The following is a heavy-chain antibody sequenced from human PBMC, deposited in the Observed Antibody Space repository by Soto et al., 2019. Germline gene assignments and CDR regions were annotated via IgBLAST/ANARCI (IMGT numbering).Heavy chain of an antibody. CDR2: ISAYNGNT. D-gene: IGHD3-22*01. Sequence: ASEKVSCKASGYTFTNYGISWVRQAPGQGLEWMGWISAYNGNTNYAQKLQGRVTMTTDTSTSTAYMELRSLRSDDTAVYYCARVYYYDSSGYSYYFDYWGQGTLVTVSS. CDR3: ARVYYYDSSGYSYYFDY. J-gene: IGHJ4*02. V-gene: IGHV1-18*01. CDR1: GYTFTNYG.